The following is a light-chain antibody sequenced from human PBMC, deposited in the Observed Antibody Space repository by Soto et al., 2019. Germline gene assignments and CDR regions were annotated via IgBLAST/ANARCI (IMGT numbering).Light chain of an antibody. CDR3: EQSHNYPLT. J-gene: IGKJ4*01. V-gene: IGKV1-5*03. Sequence: DIQMTQSPSTLSASVGDRVTISCRASQSISTWLAWYQQKPGKAPKLLIYKASSLESGVPTKFSGGGSGTEFTLTIRSLKPDDFATLHCEQSHNYPLTFGGGTRVELK. CDR1: QSISTW. CDR2: KAS.